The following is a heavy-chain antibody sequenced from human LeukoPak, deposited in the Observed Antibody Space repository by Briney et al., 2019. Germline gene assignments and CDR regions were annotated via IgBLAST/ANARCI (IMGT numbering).Heavy chain of an antibody. CDR3: ARDVFTTYDTGGGYFGY. Sequence: PGGSLRVSCAASGFTFSNAWMSWVRQAPGKGLEWVGRIKSKTDGGTTDYAAPVQGRFTISRDDSKNTLYLQMNSLRADDTAVYYCARDVFTTYDTGGGYFGYWGQGTLVTVSS. CDR2: IKSKTDGGTT. CDR1: GFTFSNAW. V-gene: IGHV3-15*05. D-gene: IGHD3-22*01. J-gene: IGHJ4*02.